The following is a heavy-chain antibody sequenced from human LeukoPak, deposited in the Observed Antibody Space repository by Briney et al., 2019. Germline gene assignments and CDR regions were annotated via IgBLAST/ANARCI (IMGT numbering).Heavy chain of an antibody. V-gene: IGHV3-33*06. CDR2: IWYDGSNK. Sequence: PGRSLRLSCAASGFTFSSYGMHWVRQAPGKGLEWVAVIWYDGSNKYYADSVKGRFTISRDNSKNTLYLQMNSLRAEDTAVYYCAKTIPNQGNWNDFDAFDIWGQGTMVTVSS. CDR3: AKTIPNQGNWNDFDAFDI. D-gene: IGHD1-1*01. J-gene: IGHJ3*02. CDR1: GFTFSSYG.